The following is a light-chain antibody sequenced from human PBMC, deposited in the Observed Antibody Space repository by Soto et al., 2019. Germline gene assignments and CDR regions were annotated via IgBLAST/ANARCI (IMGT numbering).Light chain of an antibody. J-gene: IGLJ2*01. Sequence: QSALTQPASVSGSPGQSITISCTGTNSDVGGYNYVSWYQQHPGKAPKLMIYDVTNRPSGVSDRFSGSKSGNTASLTISGLQAEDEDDYYCSSYTSSNTLVFGGGTKLNVL. V-gene: IGLV2-14*03. CDR2: DVT. CDR3: SSYTSSNTLV. CDR1: NSDVGGYNY.